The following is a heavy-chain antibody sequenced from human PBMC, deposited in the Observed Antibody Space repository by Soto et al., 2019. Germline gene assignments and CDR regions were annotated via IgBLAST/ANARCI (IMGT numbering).Heavy chain of an antibody. Sequence: SVTVSCKTSGDSFSRYPISWVRQAPGQGLEWMGTVLPILGTTNYAQQFKGRVTLTTDDSTGTAYTELRRLRSEDTAVYYCARDRPLRGFDFWGQGTLVTGSS. CDR1: GDSFSRYP. CDR3: ARDRPLRGFDF. J-gene: IGHJ4*02. CDR2: VLPILGTT. V-gene: IGHV1-69*11.